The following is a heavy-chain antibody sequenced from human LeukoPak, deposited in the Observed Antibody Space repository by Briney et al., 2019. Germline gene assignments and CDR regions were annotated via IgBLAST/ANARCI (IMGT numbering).Heavy chain of an antibody. CDR1: GFTFSSYE. Sequence: PGGSLRLSCAASGFTFSSYEMNWVRQAPGKGLEWVSYISSSGSNIYYADSVKGRFTISRDNAKNSLYLQMNSLRAEVTAVYYCARDKVVIRAFDMWGQGTMVTVSS. CDR3: ARDKVVIRAFDM. V-gene: IGHV3-48*03. CDR2: ISSSGSNI. J-gene: IGHJ3*02. D-gene: IGHD3-22*01.